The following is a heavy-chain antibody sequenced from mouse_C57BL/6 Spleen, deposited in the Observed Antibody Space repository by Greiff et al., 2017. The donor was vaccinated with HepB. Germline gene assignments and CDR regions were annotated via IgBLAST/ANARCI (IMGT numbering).Heavy chain of an antibody. D-gene: IGHD2-4*01. V-gene: IGHV1-55*01. Sequence: VQLQQSGAELVKPGASVKMSCKASGYTFTSYWITWVKQRPGQGLEWIGDIYPGSGSTNYNEKFKSKATLTVDTSSSTAYMQLSSLTSEDSAVYYCARGDYDPYYFDYWGQGTTLTVSS. CDR2: IYPGSGST. CDR3: ARGDYDPYYFDY. J-gene: IGHJ2*01. CDR1: GYTFTSYW.